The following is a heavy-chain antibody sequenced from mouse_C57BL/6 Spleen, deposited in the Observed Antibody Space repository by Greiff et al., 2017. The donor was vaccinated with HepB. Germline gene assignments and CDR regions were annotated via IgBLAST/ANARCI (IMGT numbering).Heavy chain of an antibody. CDR2: INPNNGGT. V-gene: IGHV1-26*01. Sequence: EVQLQQSGPELVKPGASVKISCKASGYTFTDYYMNWVKQSHGKSLEWIGDINPNNGGTSYNQKFKGKATLTVDKSSSTAYMELRSLTSEDSAVYYCARGYYGSSHWYFDVWGTGTTVTVSS. D-gene: IGHD1-1*01. CDR3: ARGYYGSSHWYFDV. CDR1: GYTFTDYY. J-gene: IGHJ1*03.